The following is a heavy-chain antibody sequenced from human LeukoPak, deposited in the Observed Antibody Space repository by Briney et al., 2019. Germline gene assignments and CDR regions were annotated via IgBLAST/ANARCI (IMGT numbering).Heavy chain of an antibody. D-gene: IGHD3-10*01. J-gene: IGHJ6*03. V-gene: IGHV3-30*02. CDR1: GFTFSSYG. Sequence: GGTLRLSCAASGFTFSSYGMHWVRQAPGKGLEWVAFIRYDGSNKYYADSVKGRFTISRDNSKNTLYLQMNSLRAEDTAVYYCAKDEALWFEGYYYYMDVWGKGTTVTISS. CDR3: AKDEALWFEGYYYYMDV. CDR2: IRYDGSNK.